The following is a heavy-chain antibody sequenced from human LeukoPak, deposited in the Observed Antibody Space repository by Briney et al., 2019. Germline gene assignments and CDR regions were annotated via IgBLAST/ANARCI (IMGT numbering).Heavy chain of an antibody. CDR3: ARIETYSSGWYDAFFDY. CDR1: DYSISSGNY. CDR2: IYHSGST. V-gene: IGHV4-38-2*02. D-gene: IGHD6-19*01. Sequence: SETLSLTCSVSDYSISSGNYWGWIRQPPGKGLEWIGSIYHSGSTYYNPSLKSRVTISVDTSKNQFTLKMTSGTAADTAVYYCARIETYSSGWYDAFFDYWGQGTLVTVSS. J-gene: IGHJ4*02.